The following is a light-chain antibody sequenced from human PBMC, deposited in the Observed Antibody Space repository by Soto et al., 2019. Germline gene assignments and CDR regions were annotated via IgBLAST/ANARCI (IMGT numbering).Light chain of an antibody. V-gene: IGKV1-5*03. CDR1: QSISSR. Sequence: DIQMTQSPSTLSASVGDRVTITCRASQSISSRLAWYQQKPGKAPKLLIYKASSLESGVPSRFSGSGSGTEFTLTISSLQPDDFATYYCQQYNRYPLTFGQGTKVEIK. CDR3: QQYNRYPLT. J-gene: IGKJ1*01. CDR2: KAS.